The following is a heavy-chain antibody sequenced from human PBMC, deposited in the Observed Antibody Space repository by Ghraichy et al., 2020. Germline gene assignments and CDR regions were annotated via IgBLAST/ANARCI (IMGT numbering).Heavy chain of an antibody. CDR3: ARGLNYYDSSGYFVQNAEYFQH. CDR2: ISSSSSYI. CDR1: GFTFSSYS. D-gene: IGHD3-22*01. J-gene: IGHJ1*01. Sequence: GGSLRLSCAASGFTFSSYSMNWVRQAPGKGLEWVSSISSSSSYIYYADSVKGRFTISRDNAKNSLYPQMNSLRAEDTAVYYCARGLNYYDSSGYFVQNAEYFQHWGQGTLVTVSS. V-gene: IGHV3-21*01.